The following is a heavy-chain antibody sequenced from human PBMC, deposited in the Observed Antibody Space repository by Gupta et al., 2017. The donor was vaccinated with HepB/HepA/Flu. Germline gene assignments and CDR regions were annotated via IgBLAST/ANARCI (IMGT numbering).Heavy chain of an antibody. D-gene: IGHD3-16*01. V-gene: IGHV3-30*03. J-gene: IGHJ4*02. CDR1: GLTFSNYG. CDR2: ISYDGSDK. CDR3: ARTYDTWGAGD. Sequence: QVQLVESGGGVVQPGRSLRLSCTDSGLTFSNYGMHWVRQAPGKGLEWMALISYDGSDKFYADSVKGRFTISRDNSKNTLSLQMNSLKPDDTAVYYCARTYDTWGAGDWGQGTLVTVSS.